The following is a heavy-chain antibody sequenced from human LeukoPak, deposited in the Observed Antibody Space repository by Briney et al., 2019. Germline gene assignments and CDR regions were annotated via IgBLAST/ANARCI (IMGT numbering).Heavy chain of an antibody. V-gene: IGHV4-59*01. Sequence: PSETLSLTCSVFGGSISKYYWSWIRQPPGKGLEWIGYIYYTGSTKYNSSLKSRVTMSVDTSKNQFSLKLSSVTAADTAVYYCARGHDYGDYALGDAFDIWGQGTMVTVSS. CDR1: GGSISKYY. CDR2: IYYTGST. J-gene: IGHJ3*02. D-gene: IGHD4-17*01. CDR3: ARGHDYGDYALGDAFDI.